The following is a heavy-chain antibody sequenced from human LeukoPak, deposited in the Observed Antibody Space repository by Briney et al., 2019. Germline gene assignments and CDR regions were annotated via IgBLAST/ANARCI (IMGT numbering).Heavy chain of an antibody. CDR1: GFTFSSYS. D-gene: IGHD3-10*01. CDR2: ISSSSSYI. Sequence: GGSLRLSCAASGFTFSSYSMNWVRQAPGKGLEWVSSISSSSSYIYYADSVKGRFTISRDNAKNSLYLQMNSLRAEDTAVYYCARVQIRGVISYFDYWGQGTLVTVSS. V-gene: IGHV3-21*01. CDR3: ARVQIRGVISYFDY. J-gene: IGHJ4*02.